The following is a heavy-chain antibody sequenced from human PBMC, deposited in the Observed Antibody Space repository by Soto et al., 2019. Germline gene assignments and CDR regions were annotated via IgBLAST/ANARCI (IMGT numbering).Heavy chain of an antibody. D-gene: IGHD6-13*01. Sequence: GESLKISCTGSGYSFTSYWIGWVRQMPGKGLEWMGIIYPGDSDTRYSPSFQGQVTISADKSISTAYLQWSSLKASDTAMYYCARRKVRGIGSYGWAAAAPPDAFDIWGQGTMVTVSS. J-gene: IGHJ3*02. CDR1: GYSFTSYW. V-gene: IGHV5-51*01. CDR2: IYPGDSDT. CDR3: ARRKVRGIGSYGWAAAAPPDAFDI.